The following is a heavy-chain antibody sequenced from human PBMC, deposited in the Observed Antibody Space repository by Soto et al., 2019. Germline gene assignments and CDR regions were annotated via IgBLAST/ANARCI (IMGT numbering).Heavy chain of an antibody. J-gene: IGHJ4*02. V-gene: IGHV1-69*08. CDR2: IIPLLDIA. D-gene: IGHD5-12*01. CDR3: VRDSPSGSTYSGYDGIDY. CDR1: GGTFSNDI. Sequence: QVQLVQSGAEVKKPGSSVKVSCKASGGTFSNDIITWVRQAPGQGLEWMGRIIPLLDIANYEQKFQGRVTITADKSTSTAYMELNSLRSEDTAVYYCVRDSPSGSTYSGYDGIDYWGQGTLVTVSS.